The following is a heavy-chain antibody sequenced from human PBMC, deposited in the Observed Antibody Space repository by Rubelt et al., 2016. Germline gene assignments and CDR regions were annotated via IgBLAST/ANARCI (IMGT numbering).Heavy chain of an antibody. J-gene: IGHJ5*02. Sequence: QLQLQESGPGLVKPSETLSLTCTVSGGSISSSSYYWGWIRQPPGKGLEWIGSIYYSGSTYYNPSLNSRVTISVDTSKNQFSLKLSSVTAADTAVYYCARHLHYGDYRWFDPWGQGTLVTVSS. V-gene: IGHV4-39*01. CDR3: ARHLHYGDYRWFDP. CDR1: GGSISSSSYY. CDR2: IYYSGST. D-gene: IGHD4-17*01.